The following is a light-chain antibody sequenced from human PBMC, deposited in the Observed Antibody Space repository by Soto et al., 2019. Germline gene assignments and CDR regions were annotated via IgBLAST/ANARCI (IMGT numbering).Light chain of an antibody. V-gene: IGKV4-1*01. CDR3: QQYYSSPYT. Sequence: DIVMTQSPDSLAVSLGERATINCMSSQSVLYSSNNKNYLAWYQQRPRQPPKLLIYWASTRESGVPDRFNGSGSGTDFTLTVTSLQAEDVAVYYCQQYYSSPYTFGQGTKLEIK. J-gene: IGKJ2*01. CDR1: QSVLYSSNNKNY. CDR2: WAS.